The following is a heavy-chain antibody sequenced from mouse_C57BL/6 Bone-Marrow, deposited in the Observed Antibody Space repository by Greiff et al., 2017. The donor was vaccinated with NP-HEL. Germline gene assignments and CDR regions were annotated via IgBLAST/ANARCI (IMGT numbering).Heavy chain of an antibody. Sequence: EVKLVESGGGLVQPGGSLKLSCAASGFTFSDYYMYWVRQTPEKRLEWVAYISNGGGSTYYPDTVKGRFTISRDNAKNTLYLQMSRLKSEDTAMYYCARQRQAYFDVWGTGTTVTVSS. CDR3: ARQRQAYFDV. V-gene: IGHV5-12*01. J-gene: IGHJ1*03. CDR2: ISNGGGST. CDR1: GFTFSDYY. D-gene: IGHD3-2*01.